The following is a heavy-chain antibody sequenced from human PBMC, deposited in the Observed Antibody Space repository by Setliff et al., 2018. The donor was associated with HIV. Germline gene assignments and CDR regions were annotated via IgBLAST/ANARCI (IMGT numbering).Heavy chain of an antibody. CDR1: GGSFSGYY. CDR3: ASGYCSGGSCYRDRGIDY. J-gene: IGHJ4*02. D-gene: IGHD2-15*01. V-gene: IGHV4-34*01. CDR2: INHSGST. Sequence: PSETLSLTCAVYGGSFSGYYWSWIRQPPGKGLEWIGEINHSGSTNYNPSLKSRVTISVDTSKNQFSLKLSSVTAADTAVYYCASGYCSGGSCYRDRGIDYWGQGTLVTVSS.